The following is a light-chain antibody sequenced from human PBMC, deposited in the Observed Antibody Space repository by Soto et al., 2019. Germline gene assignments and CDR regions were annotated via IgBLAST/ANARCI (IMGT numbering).Light chain of an antibody. CDR2: KVS. CDR1: QSLVYTDGNTY. V-gene: IGKV2D-30*01. CDR3: MQGTHWPLS. Sequence: DVVMTQSPLSLPVTLGQPASISCRSSQSLVYTDGNTYLSWFQQRPGQSPRRLIYKVSKLDSGVPDRFSGSGSGTDFTLKISRVEAADVGVYYCMQGTHWPLSFGGGTRVEIQ. J-gene: IGKJ4*01.